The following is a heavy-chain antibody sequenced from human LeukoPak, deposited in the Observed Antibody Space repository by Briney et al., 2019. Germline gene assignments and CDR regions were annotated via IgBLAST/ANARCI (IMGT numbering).Heavy chain of an antibody. J-gene: IGHJ4*02. Sequence: GGSLRLSCAASGFTFSNSAMNWVRQAPGKGLEWVSGISDSGTSTYYADSVKGRFTISRDNSKNTLYLQMNSLRAEDTAVYYCARGPPYHDLLSGHYYLDYWGQGILVTVSS. D-gene: IGHD3-3*01. CDR3: ARGPPYHDLLSGHYYLDY. CDR1: GFTFSNSA. V-gene: IGHV3-23*01. CDR2: ISDSGTST.